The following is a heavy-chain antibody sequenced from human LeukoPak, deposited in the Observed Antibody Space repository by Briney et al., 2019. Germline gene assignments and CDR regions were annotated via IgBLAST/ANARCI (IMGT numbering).Heavy chain of an antibody. CDR1: GFTFVSYA. CDR3: ATYSNSWYWFDP. D-gene: IGHD6-13*01. V-gene: IGHV4-59*08. CDR2: IYYSGTT. Sequence: GSLRLSCAASGFTFVSYAMTWVRQPPGKGLEWIGYIYYSGTTNYNPSLKSRVTISVDTSKNQFSLKLSSVSAADTAVYYCATYSNSWYWFDPWGRGTLVTVSS. J-gene: IGHJ5*02.